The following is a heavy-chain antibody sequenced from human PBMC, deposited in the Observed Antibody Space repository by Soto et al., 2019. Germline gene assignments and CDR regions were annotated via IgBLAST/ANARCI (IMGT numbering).Heavy chain of an antibody. CDR3: ATEYGAIAARECFDP. CDR2: IVPSFGTT. D-gene: IGHD6-6*01. J-gene: IGHJ5*02. CDR1: GVTFTKIA. V-gene: IGHV1-69*13. Sequence: SVKVSCKAPGVTFTKIAFAWVRQAPGQVLEWMGGIVPSFGTTSYAQRFQGRVTITADESTSTVYMYLSSLTSEATAVYFCATEYGAIAARECFDPWGQGTLVTVSS.